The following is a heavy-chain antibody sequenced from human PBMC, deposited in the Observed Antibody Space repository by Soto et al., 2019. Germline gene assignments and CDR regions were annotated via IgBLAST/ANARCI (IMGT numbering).Heavy chain of an antibody. CDR2: ISYDGSNK. J-gene: IGHJ5*02. CDR1: GFTFSSYG. V-gene: IGHV3-30*18. CDR3: AKDRSSRGYDILTGYYPQYNWFDP. D-gene: IGHD3-9*01. Sequence: QVQLVESGGGVVQPGRSLRLSCAASGFTFSSYGMHWVRQAPGKGLEWVAVISYDGSNKYYADSVKGRFTISRDNSKNTLYLQMNSLRAEDTAVYYCAKDRSSRGYDILTGYYPQYNWFDPWGQGTLVTVSS.